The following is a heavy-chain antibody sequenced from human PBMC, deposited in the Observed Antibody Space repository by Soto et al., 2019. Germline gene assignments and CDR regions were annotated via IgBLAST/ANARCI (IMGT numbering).Heavy chain of an antibody. J-gene: IGHJ6*03. Sequence: PGGSLRLSCAASGFTFSSYDMHWVRQATGKGLEWVSAIGTAGDTYYPGSVKGRFTISRENAKNSLYLQMNSLRAGDTAVYYCARRGVPAVAGRDYYKDVWGKGTTVTVSS. CDR1: GFTFSSYD. CDR3: ARRGVPAVAGRDYYKDV. V-gene: IGHV3-13*01. D-gene: IGHD6-19*01. CDR2: IGTAGDT.